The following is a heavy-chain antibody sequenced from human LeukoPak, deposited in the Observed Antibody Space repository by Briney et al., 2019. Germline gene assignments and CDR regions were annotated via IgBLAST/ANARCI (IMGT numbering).Heavy chain of an antibody. D-gene: IGHD2-2*01. V-gene: IGHV3-7*01. CDR1: GFTYNTYW. Sequence: GGSLRLSCVASGFTYNTYWMSWVRQAPGKGLEWVANIKHDGGEKNYVDSVKGRFTISRDISTDTLWLQMDSLRTEDTAVYYCAKGPLRGTAAAIDYWGQGTLVTVSS. CDR2: IKHDGGEK. J-gene: IGHJ4*02. CDR3: AKGPLRGTAAAIDY.